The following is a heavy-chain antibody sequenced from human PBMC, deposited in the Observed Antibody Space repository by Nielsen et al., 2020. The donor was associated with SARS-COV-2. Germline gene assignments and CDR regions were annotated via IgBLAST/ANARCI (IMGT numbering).Heavy chain of an antibody. V-gene: IGHV3-11*06. D-gene: IGHD3-22*01. Sequence: VRQMPGKGLEWVSYISSSSSYTNYADSVKGRFTISRDNAKNSLYLQMNSLRAEDTAVYYCARDLYYYDSSGYYQYGMDVWGQGTTVTVSS. J-gene: IGHJ6*02. CDR2: ISSSSSYT. CDR3: ARDLYYYDSSGYYQYGMDV.